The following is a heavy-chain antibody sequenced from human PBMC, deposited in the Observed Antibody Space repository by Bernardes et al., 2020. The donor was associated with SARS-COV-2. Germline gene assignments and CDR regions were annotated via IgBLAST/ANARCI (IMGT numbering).Heavy chain of an antibody. V-gene: IGHV4-59*01. CDR3: ASSPYYYDSSGYYPGYFDY. D-gene: IGHD3-22*01. CDR2: IYYSGST. J-gene: IGHJ4*02. CDR1: GGSISSYY. Sequence: SETLSLTCTVSGGSISSYYWSWIRQPPGKGLEWIGYIYYSGSTNYNPSLKSRVTISVDTSKNQFSLKLSSVTAADTAVYYCASSPYYYDSSGYYPGYFDYWGQGTLVTVSS.